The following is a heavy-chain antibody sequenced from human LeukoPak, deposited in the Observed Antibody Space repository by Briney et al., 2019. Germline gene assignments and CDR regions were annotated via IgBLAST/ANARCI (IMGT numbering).Heavy chain of an antibody. V-gene: IGHV1-69*13. Sequence: SVKVSCKASGYDFTKYAVQWVRQAPGQGLEWMGGIIPIFGTANYAQKFQGRVTITADESTSTAYMELSSLRSEDTAVYYCARVSSRDYDSSGPPDYWGQGTLVTVSS. CDR1: GYDFTKYA. CDR3: ARVSSRDYDSSGPPDY. CDR2: IIPIFGTA. D-gene: IGHD3-22*01. J-gene: IGHJ4*02.